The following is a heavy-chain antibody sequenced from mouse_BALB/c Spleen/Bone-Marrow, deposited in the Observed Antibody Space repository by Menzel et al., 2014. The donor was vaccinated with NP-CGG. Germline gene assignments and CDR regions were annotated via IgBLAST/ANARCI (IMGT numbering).Heavy chain of an antibody. CDR3: ARHGNLRNYYAMDY. V-gene: IGHV1-66*01. J-gene: IGHJ4*01. CDR1: GYSFTSYY. CDR2: IFPGSGNT. Sequence: VQLQQSGPELVKPGASVKISCRASGYSFTSYYIHWVKQRPGQGLEWIGWIFPGSGNTKYNEKFKGKATLTADTSSSTAYMQLSSLTSEDPAVYFCARHGNLRNYYAMDYWGQGTSVTVSS. D-gene: IGHD2-1*01.